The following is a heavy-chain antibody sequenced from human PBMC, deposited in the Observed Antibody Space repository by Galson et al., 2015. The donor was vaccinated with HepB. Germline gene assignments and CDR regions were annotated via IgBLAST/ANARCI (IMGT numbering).Heavy chain of an antibody. D-gene: IGHD3-22*01. CDR1: GGSISSYY. CDR3: ARTLGYDSSGYRSWYFDL. Sequence: QVQLQESGPGLVKPSETLSLTCTVPGGSISSYYWSWIRQPPGKGLEWVGYIYYSGSTNYNPSLKSRVTISVDTSKNQFSLKLSSVTAADTAVYYCARTLGYDSSGYRSWYFDLWGRGTLVTVSS. J-gene: IGHJ2*01. V-gene: IGHV4-59*08. CDR2: IYYSGST.